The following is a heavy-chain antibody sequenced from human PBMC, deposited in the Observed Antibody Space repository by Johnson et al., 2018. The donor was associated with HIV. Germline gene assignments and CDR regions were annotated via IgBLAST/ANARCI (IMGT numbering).Heavy chain of an antibody. J-gene: IGHJ3*02. CDR3: TRDPYSGVFDI. CDR2: IRSKAYGGTT. D-gene: IGHD2-15*01. Sequence: EVQLVESGGGVVQPGRSLRLSCAASGFTFGDYAMSWVRQAPGKGLEWVGFIRSKAYGGTTEFAASVKGRFTISRDDSKSIAYVQMNSLKTEDTAVYYCTRDPYSGVFDIWGQGTMVTVSS. V-gene: IGHV3-49*04. CDR1: GFTFGDYA.